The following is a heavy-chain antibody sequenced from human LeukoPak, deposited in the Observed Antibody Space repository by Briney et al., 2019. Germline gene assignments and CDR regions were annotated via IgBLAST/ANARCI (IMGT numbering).Heavy chain of an antibody. CDR3: ARYSRKLVYMDV. D-gene: IGHD1-14*01. Sequence: KPSQTLSLTCTVSGGSISSGGYYWSWIRQHPGKGLEWIGYIYYSGSTYYNPSLKSRVTISVDTSKNQFSLKLSSVTAADTAVYYCARYSRKLVYMDVWGKGTTVTVSS. V-gene: IGHV4-31*03. CDR2: IYYSGST. CDR1: GGSISSGGYY. J-gene: IGHJ6*03.